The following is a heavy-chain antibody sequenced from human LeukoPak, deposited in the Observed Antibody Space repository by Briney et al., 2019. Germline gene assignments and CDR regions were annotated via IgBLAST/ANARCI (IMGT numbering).Heavy chain of an antibody. CDR1: GGSFSGYY. CDR3: ARVKQWLVGRDSSYYGMDV. D-gene: IGHD6-19*01. J-gene: IGHJ6*02. CDR2: INHSGST. V-gene: IGHV4-34*01. Sequence: PSETLSPTCVVYGGSFSGYYWSWIRQPPGEGLEWIGEINHSGSTNYNPSLKSRITTSVDTSKNQFSLKLSSVTAADTAVYYCARVKQWLVGRDSSYYGMDVWGQGTTVTVSS.